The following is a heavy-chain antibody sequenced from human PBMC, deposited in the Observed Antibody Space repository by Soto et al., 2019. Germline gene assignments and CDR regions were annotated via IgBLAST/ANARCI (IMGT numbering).Heavy chain of an antibody. V-gene: IGHV3-15*01. D-gene: IGHD4-17*01. Sequence: PGGSLRLSCAASGITFTNAWMSWVRQVPGKGLEWVGRIKNKADGGAADYAAPVRGRFTISRDDSKNTLFLQMNSLETEDTAVYYCTTDPGDYEDFWGQGTLVTVSS. CDR3: TTDPGDYEDF. CDR2: IKNKADGGAA. CDR1: GITFTNAW. J-gene: IGHJ4*02.